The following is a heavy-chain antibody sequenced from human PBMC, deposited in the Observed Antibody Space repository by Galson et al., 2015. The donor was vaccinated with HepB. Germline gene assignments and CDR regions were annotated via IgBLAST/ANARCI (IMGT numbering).Heavy chain of an antibody. CDR1: GFTFSSYG. Sequence: SLRLSCAASGFTFSSYGMHWVRQAPGKGLEWVAVIWYDGSNKKYADSVKGRFTISRDNSKNTLYLQMNSLRAEDTAVYYCARERIGIAAGGDAFDIWGQGTMVTVSS. D-gene: IGHD6-13*01. CDR2: IWYDGSNK. V-gene: IGHV3-33*01. CDR3: ARERIGIAAGGDAFDI. J-gene: IGHJ3*02.